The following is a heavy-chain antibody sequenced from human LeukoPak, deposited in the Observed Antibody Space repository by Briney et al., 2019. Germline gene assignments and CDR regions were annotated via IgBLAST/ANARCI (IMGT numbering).Heavy chain of an antibody. Sequence: SETLSLTCAVYGGSFSGYYWSWIRQPPGKGLEWIGEINHSGSTNYNPSLKSRVTISVDTSKNQFSLKLSSVTAADTAVYYCAGEKRYYYDSSGYSRSRYYFDYWGQGTLVTVSS. CDR2: INHSGST. D-gene: IGHD3-22*01. CDR3: AGEKRYYYDSSGYSRSRYYFDY. CDR1: GGSFSGYY. J-gene: IGHJ4*02. V-gene: IGHV4-34*01.